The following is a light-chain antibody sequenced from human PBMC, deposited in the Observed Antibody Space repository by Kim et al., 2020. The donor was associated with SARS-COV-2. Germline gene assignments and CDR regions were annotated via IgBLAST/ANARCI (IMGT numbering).Light chain of an antibody. CDR3: QEYVTYPYT. Sequence: SASVGDSVTITCRASQGISIHLAWFQQRPGKAPKTLVYSASTLESGVPSKFSGSGSGTDFTLTINSLQPEDSATYYCQEYVTYPYTFGQGTKWRS. CDR2: SAS. J-gene: IGKJ2*01. CDR1: QGISIH. V-gene: IGKV1-16*02.